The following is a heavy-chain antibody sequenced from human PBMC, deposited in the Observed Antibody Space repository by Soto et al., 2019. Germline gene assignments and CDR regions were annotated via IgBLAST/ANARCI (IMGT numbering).Heavy chain of an antibody. CDR2: INHSGST. Sequence: PSETLSLTCAVYGGSFSGYYWSWIRQPPGKGLEWIGEINHSGSTNYNPSLKSRVTISVDTSKNQFSLKLSSVTAADTAVYYCERGLKIFGGGIIHNYYYYMDVWGKGNTVTVS. V-gene: IGHV4-34*01. J-gene: IGHJ6*03. CDR1: GGSFSGYY. D-gene: IGHD3-3*01. CDR3: ERGLKIFGGGIIHNYYYYMDV.